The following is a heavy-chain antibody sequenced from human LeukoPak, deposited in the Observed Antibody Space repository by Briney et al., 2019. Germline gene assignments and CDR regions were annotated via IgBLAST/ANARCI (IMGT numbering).Heavy chain of an antibody. V-gene: IGHV3-21*01. Sequence: SGGSLRLSCSASGFTFTHYSINWVRQAPGKGLEWLSSISNSSNYIYYADSVKGRFTISRDNAKNSLYLQMDSLRAEDTAVYYCARRSMATNGYYFDYWGQGTLVTVSS. CDR3: ARRSMATNGYYFDY. CDR2: ISNSSNYI. D-gene: IGHD5-24*01. J-gene: IGHJ4*02. CDR1: GFTFTHYS.